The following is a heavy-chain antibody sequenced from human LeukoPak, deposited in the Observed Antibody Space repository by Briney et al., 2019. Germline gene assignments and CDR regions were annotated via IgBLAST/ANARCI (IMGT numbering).Heavy chain of an antibody. CDR2: IDHSGST. D-gene: IGHD3-10*01. CDR3: ARSGSGYRHYYGSGRPMGWYFDL. Sequence: SETLSLTCAVSGYPISNGYYWSWSRQPPGKGLEWIGEIDHSGSTNYNPSLKSRVTISVDTSKNQFSLKLSSVTAADTAVYYCARSGSGYRHYYGSGRPMGWYFDLWGRGTLVTVSS. J-gene: IGHJ2*01. CDR1: GYPISNGYY. V-gene: IGHV4-34*01.